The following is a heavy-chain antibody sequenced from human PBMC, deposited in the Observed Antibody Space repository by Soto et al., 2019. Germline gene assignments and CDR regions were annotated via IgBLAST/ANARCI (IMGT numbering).Heavy chain of an antibody. D-gene: IGHD3-10*01. Sequence: SETLSLTCAVYGGSFSGYYWTGIRQPPGTGLEWIGEINHSGSTNYNPSLKSRVTISVDTSKNQFSLKLTSVTAADTAVYFCARRHGLDIDAYYWGQGILVT. V-gene: IGHV4-34*01. J-gene: IGHJ4*02. CDR1: GGSFSGYY. CDR3: ARRHGLDIDAYY. CDR2: INHSGST.